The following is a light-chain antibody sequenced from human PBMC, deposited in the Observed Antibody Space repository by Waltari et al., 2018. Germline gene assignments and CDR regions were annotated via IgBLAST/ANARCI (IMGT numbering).Light chain of an antibody. V-gene: IGLV1-51*02. J-gene: IGLJ2*01. CDR1: SSNIGYNF. Sequence: QSVLTQPPSLSAAPGQKDTISCSGSSSNIGYNFVSWYQQFPGTAPKLLIYENNKRPSGIPDRFSGSKSGTSGTLVITGVQTGDEADYYCGSWDSSLSLVFGGGTKLSVL. CDR3: GSWDSSLSLV. CDR2: ENN.